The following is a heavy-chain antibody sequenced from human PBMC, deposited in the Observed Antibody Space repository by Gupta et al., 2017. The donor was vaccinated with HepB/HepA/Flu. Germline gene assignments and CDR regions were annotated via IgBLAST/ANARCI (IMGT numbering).Heavy chain of an antibody. V-gene: IGHV3-23*01. CDR2: IGPSDDRR. J-gene: IGHJ4*02. CDR1: GVNIRPHG. CDR3: AKDPLTAAYYGFDW. D-gene: IGHD3-9*01. Sequence: EVRLLQSGGGLVQPGGSLRLSFIGSGVNIRPHGISWFRQAPGKGLEWVSAIGPSDDRREYGRSVRGRFTISRDDDKNVVSLEMNGLRTDDTAIYYCAKDPLTAAYYGFDWWGQGTQVTVSS.